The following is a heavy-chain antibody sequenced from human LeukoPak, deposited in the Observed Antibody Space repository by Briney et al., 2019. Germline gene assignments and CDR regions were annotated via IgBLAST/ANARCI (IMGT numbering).Heavy chain of an antibody. CDR3: ARGVRRDGYNYYFDY. Sequence: GGSLRLSCAASGFTFSSYSMNWVRQAPGKGLEWVSSISSSSSYIYYADSVKGRFTISRDNAKNSPYLQMNSLRAEDTAVYYCARGVRRDGYNYYFDYWGQGTLVTVSS. V-gene: IGHV3-21*01. CDR2: ISSSSSYI. CDR1: GFTFSSYS. J-gene: IGHJ4*02. D-gene: IGHD5-24*01.